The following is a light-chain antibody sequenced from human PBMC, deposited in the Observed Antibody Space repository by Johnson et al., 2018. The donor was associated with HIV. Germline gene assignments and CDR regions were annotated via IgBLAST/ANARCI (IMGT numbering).Light chain of an antibody. J-gene: IGLJ1*01. V-gene: IGLV1-51*02. CDR2: ENN. Sequence: QSVLTQPPSVSAAPGQKVTISCSGSSSNIGNKYVSWYQQLPGTAPKLLIYENNKRPSGIPDRFSGSKSGTSATLGITGLQTGDEADYYCGTWDSSLSKVFGTGTKVTVL. CDR1: SSNIGNKY. CDR3: GTWDSSLSKV.